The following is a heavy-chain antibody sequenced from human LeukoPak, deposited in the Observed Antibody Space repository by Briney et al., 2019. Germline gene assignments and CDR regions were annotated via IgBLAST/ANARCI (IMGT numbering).Heavy chain of an antibody. J-gene: IGHJ4*02. CDR1: GFTFSSYS. D-gene: IGHD1-26*01. Sequence: GGSLRLSCAASGFTFSSYSMNWVRQAPGKGLEWVSHITASGTAMFYADSVKGRFTISRDNAKNSLYLQMNSLRDEDTAVYYCASSGSYRFDYWGQGTLVTVSP. CDR2: ITASGTAM. V-gene: IGHV3-48*02. CDR3: ASSGSYRFDY.